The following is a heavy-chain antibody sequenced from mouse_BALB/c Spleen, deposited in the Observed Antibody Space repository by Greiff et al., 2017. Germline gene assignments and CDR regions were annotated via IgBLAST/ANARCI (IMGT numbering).Heavy chain of an antibody. CDR1: GFTFTDYY. V-gene: IGHV7-3*02. Sequence: VQLQQSGGGLVQPGGSLRLSCATSGFTFTDYYMSWVRQPPGKALEWLGFIRNKANGYTTEYSASVKGRFTISRDNSQSILYLQMNTLRAEDSATYYCARDGGRGWFAYWGQGTLVTVSA. J-gene: IGHJ3*01. D-gene: IGHD3-3*01. CDR2: IRNKANGYTT. CDR3: ARDGGRGWFAY.